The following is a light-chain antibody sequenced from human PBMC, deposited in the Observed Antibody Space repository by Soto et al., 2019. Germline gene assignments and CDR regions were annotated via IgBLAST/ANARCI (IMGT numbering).Light chain of an antibody. CDR3: MQGTHWPIT. Sequence: DVVMTQSPLSLPVTLGQPASISCRSNQSLVHSDGIAYFSWFQQRPGRSPXRLIYKVSNRDSGVPARFSGSGSGTEFALKISRVEAEEVGVYYCMQGTHWPITFGQGTRWR. J-gene: IGKJ5*01. V-gene: IGKV2-30*02. CDR2: KVS. CDR1: QSLVHSDGIAY.